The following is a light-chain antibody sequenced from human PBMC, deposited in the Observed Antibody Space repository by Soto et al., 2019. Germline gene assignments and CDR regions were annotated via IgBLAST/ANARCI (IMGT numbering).Light chain of an antibody. J-gene: IGLJ1*01. V-gene: IGLV1-44*01. CDR1: SSNIGTNI. Sequence: QLVLTQPPSASGAPGQRVTISCSGSSSNIGTNIVNWYQQFPGAAPRLLIYGNDQRPSGVPDRFTGSKSGTSASLAISDLQSEDEADYFCAVWDESLDGWRVFGTGTKLTVL. CDR3: AVWDESLDGWRV. CDR2: GND.